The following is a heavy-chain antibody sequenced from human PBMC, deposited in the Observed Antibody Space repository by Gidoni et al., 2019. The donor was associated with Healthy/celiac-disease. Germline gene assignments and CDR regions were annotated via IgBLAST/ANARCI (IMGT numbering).Heavy chain of an antibody. Sequence: QVQLQESGPGLVKPSETLSLTCPVSGGSISSYYWSWIRQPPGKGLEWIGYIYYSGSTNYNPSLKSRVTISVDTSKNQFSLKLSSVTAADTAVYYCARSWRFYYYYMDVWGKGTTVTVSS. CDR3: ARSWRFYYYYMDV. V-gene: IGHV4-59*01. CDR2: IYYSGST. J-gene: IGHJ6*03. D-gene: IGHD6-13*01. CDR1: GGSISSYY.